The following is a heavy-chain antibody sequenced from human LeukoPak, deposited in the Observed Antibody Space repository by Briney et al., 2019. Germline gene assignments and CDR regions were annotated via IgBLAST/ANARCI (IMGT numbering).Heavy chain of an antibody. D-gene: IGHD3-10*01. V-gene: IGHV3-20*04. J-gene: IGHJ4*02. CDR2: INWNGGST. CDR3: ARRDYYGSGSPDY. CDR1: GXTFDDYD. Sequence: GGSLRLSCAASGXTFDDYDVSWARQAPGKGLECVFGINWNGGSTGYADSVKGRFTISRDNAKTSLYLQMNSLRAEDTALYYCARRDYYGSGSPDYWGQGTLVTVSS.